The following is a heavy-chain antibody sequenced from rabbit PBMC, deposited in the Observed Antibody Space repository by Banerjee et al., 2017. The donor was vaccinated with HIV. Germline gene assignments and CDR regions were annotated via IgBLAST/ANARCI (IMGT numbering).Heavy chain of an antibody. V-gene: IGHV1S40*01. D-gene: IGHD4-1*01. CDR3: ARSTGGTNYRMTL. J-gene: IGHJ3*01. CDR2: IYSGSGGST. CDR1: GIDFSSYYY. Sequence: QSLEESGGGLVKPGGTLTLTCKASGIDFSSYYYMCWVRQAPGKGLELITCIYSGSGGSTNYASWAKGRFTISKTSSTTVTLQMTSLTAADTATYFCARSTGGTNYRMTLWGQGTLVTVS.